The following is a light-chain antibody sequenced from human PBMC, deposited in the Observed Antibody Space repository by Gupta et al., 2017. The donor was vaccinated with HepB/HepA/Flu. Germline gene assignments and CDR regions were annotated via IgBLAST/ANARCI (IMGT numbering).Light chain of an antibody. J-gene: IGLJ2*01. CDR3: SSYTSSSVV. CDR2: DVT. Sequence: QSALPQPASVSGSPGQSITISCTGTSSDIGTYTYVSWYQQHPGKAPKLVIYDVTNRPSGVSNRFSGSKSGNTASLTISELQAEDDADYYCSSYTSSSVVFGGGTKVTVL. V-gene: IGLV2-14*03. CDR1: SSDIGTYTY.